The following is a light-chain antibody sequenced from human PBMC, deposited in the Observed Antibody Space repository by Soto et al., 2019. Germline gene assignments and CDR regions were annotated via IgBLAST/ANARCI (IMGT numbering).Light chain of an antibody. Sequence: QSVLTQPPSASATPGQRVTISCSGSSSNIGSNTVNWYQQLPGTAPKLLIFSNDQRPSGVPDRFSGSRSGTSASLAISGLRSEDEGDYYCAAWDDSLSGVVFGGGTKLTVL. CDR1: SSNIGSNT. V-gene: IGLV1-44*01. CDR2: SND. CDR3: AAWDDSLSGVV. J-gene: IGLJ2*01.